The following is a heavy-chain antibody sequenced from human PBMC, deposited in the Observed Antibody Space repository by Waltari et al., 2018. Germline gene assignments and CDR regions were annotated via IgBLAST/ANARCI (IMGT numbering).Heavy chain of an antibody. D-gene: IGHD4-17*01. Sequence: EVQLVESGGGLVQPGGSLRLSCAASGFTFSSYWMSWVRQAPGKGLEWVANIKQDGSEKYYVDSVKGRFTISRDNAKNSLYLQMNSRRAEDTAVYYCARSTVTIWFDPWGQGTLVTVSS. CDR2: IKQDGSEK. CDR3: ARSTVTIWFDP. V-gene: IGHV3-7*01. CDR1: GFTFSSYW. J-gene: IGHJ5*02.